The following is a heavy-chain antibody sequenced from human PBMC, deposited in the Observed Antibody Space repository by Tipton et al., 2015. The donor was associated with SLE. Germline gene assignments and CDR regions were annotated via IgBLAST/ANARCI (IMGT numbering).Heavy chain of an antibody. V-gene: IGHV3-23*01. CDR2: ISGGGGST. CDR1: GFTFSSYA. Sequence: SLRLSCATSGFTFSSYALSWVRRAPGKGLEWVSAISGGGGSTYDAAFVKGRFSISIDKSKKTLFLQMNSLRVDDTATYYCAKFEKTTDFYLDSWGQGTLVSVSS. CDR3: AKFEKTTDFYLDS. J-gene: IGHJ4*02. D-gene: IGHD1/OR15-1a*01.